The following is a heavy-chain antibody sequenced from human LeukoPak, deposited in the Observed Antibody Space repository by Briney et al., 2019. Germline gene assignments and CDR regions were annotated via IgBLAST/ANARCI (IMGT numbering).Heavy chain of an antibody. CDR3: ARARGGRTYSETGGYPVFDN. CDR2: ISNDLSTI. V-gene: IGHV3-48*04. Sequence: GGSLRLSCAASGFTLSDYRMNWVRRAPGKGLEWISYISNDLSTIHYAASVKGRFTISRDNARNSLYLQMDSLRAEDTAVYFCARARGGRTYSETGGYPVFDNWGQGTLVTVSS. J-gene: IGHJ4*02. D-gene: IGHD2-8*02. CDR1: GFTLSDYR.